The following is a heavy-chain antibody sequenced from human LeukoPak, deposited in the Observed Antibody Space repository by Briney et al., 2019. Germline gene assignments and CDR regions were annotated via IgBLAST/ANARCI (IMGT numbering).Heavy chain of an antibody. J-gene: IGHJ4*02. V-gene: IGHV3-30*16. CDR1: RFTLRSYT. Sequence: PLRSLSPSCAASRFTLRSYTIHWVSQSPDKGLEWVAVISDDGIKKNYADSVKDRFTIPRDNSKSTLFLQLNSLGAEDAAVYYCGRALTGYCSSDSCMYFDSWGQGTLVTVSS. D-gene: IGHD2-2*03. CDR2: ISDDGIKK. CDR3: GRALTGYCSSDSCMYFDS.